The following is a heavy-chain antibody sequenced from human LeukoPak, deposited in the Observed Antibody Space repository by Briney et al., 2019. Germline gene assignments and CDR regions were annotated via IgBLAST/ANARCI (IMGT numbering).Heavy chain of an antibody. D-gene: IGHD3-9*01. Sequence: SQTLSLTCTVSGASFNSDDQYWNWIRQSPGKGLEWIGSIHPSGMLYNNPSLESRVTMSRDTSKNQFSLNLNSVTAADTAVYYCARGPILTGPPRRVWFDPWGQGTLVTVSS. V-gene: IGHV4-31*03. J-gene: IGHJ5*02. CDR3: ARGPILTGPPRRVWFDP. CDR2: IHPSGML. CDR1: GASFNSDDQY.